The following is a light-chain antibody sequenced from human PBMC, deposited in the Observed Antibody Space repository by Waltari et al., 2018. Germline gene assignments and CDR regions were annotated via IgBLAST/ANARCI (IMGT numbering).Light chain of an antibody. CDR3: HHYGGSPPYT. V-gene: IGKV3-20*01. CDR2: GAF. CDR1: QSVSTNS. Sequence: VLTQSPGTLSLSPGEDVTLSCRASQSVSTNSLVWYQQTPGQAPRLLIYGAFTRATGIPDRFSGSGSGTDFTLTISRLEPEDFGFYYCHHYGGSPPYTFGQGTKLEI. J-gene: IGKJ2*01.